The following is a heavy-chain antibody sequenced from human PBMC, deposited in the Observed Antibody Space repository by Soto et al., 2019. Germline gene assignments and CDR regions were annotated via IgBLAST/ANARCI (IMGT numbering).Heavy chain of an antibody. Sequence: GSLRLSCAASGFTFSNYWMSWVRQAPGKGLEWVANIKQDGSEKNYKDSVKGRLTISRDNAKNSLSLQMNSLRAEDTAVYYCARRATTSAGYFDLWDRGTLVTVSS. CDR3: ARRATTSAGYFDL. CDR2: IKQDGSEK. CDR1: GFTFSNYW. J-gene: IGHJ2*01. V-gene: IGHV3-7*01. D-gene: IGHD1-26*01.